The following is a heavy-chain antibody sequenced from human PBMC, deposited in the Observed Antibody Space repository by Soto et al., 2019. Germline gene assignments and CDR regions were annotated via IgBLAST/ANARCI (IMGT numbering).Heavy chain of an antibody. CDR2: IYYSGST. D-gene: IGHD6-13*01. V-gene: IGHV4-39*01. J-gene: IGHJ5*02. CDR3: ARHRSTLQQLNNWFDP. Sequence: PSETLSLTCTVSGGSISSSSYYWGWIRQPPGKGLEWIGSIYYSGSTYYNPSLKSRVTISVDTSKNQFSLKLSSVTAADTAVYYCARHRSTLQQLNNWFDPWGQGTLSPSPQ. CDR1: GGSISSSSYY.